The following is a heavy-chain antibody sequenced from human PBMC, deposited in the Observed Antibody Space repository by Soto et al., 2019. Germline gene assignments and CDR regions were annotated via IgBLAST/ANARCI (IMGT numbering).Heavy chain of an antibody. V-gene: IGHV3-21*04. CDR3: AKSVRSQVGYYYYYYGMDV. Sequence: GGPLRLSCAASRFTFISYSINCVRPAPWKGLDCVSSISSSSSYIYYADSVKGRFTVSRDNSKNMLYLEMNSLRADDTAVYYCAKSVRSQVGYYYYYYGMDVWGQGTTVTVS. CDR2: ISSSSSYI. CDR1: RFTFISYS. J-gene: IGHJ6*02. D-gene: IGHD1-26*01.